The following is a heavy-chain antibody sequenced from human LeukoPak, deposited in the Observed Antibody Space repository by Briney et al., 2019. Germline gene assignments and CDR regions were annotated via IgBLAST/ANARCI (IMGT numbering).Heavy chain of an antibody. D-gene: IGHD3-9*01. V-gene: IGHV3-15*01. Sequence: GGSLRLSCVGSKFTFRDAWMSWVRQAPGKGVEWVGRVKSKVDGKTTDYASSVKGSFTLSRDSSNNMVFLQMNSLQTEHTAVYFCTTHSDVLTGYYRADWFDPWGQGTLVTVSS. J-gene: IGHJ5*02. CDR1: KFTFRDAW. CDR3: TTHSDVLTGYYRADWFDP. CDR2: VKSKVDGKTT.